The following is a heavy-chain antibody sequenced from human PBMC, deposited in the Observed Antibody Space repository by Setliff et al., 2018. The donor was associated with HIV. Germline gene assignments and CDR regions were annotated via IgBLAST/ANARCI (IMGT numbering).Heavy chain of an antibody. CDR1: GFTFRDHY. V-gene: IGHV3-11*06. CDR2: ISTDGHS. D-gene: IGHD3-10*01. Sequence: GGSLRLSCEVSGFTFRDHYMTWVRQAPGKGLEWISYISTDGHSEYADSVKGRFTISRDNAKKLVYLQMNSLRAEDTAIYYCARGLPRGSGSLPFGAFDIWGQGTMVTVSS. J-gene: IGHJ3*02. CDR3: ARGLPRGSGSLPFGAFDI.